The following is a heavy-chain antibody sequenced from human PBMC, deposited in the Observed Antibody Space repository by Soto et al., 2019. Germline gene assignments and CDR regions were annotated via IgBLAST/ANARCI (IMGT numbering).Heavy chain of an antibody. CDR3: ARDESWQDLVWLFDP. D-gene: IGHD6-13*01. V-gene: IGHV1-46*03. CDR2: ISPSGDNT. J-gene: IGHJ5*02. Sequence: QAQLVQSGAEVKKPGASVKISCKAIGYSFTSHYMHWVRQAPGQGLEWMGTISPSGDNTGYAQKFQGRVTRTTDTSTSTVYMELTSLRSEDTAVYYCARDESWQDLVWLFDPWGQGTLVTVSS. CDR1: GYSFTSHY.